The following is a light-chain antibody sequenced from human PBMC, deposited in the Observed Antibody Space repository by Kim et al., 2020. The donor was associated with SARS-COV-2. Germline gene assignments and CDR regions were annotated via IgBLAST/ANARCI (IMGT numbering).Light chain of an antibody. CDR2: DVI. Sequence: QSALTQPASVSGSPGQSITISCTGTTSDVDNYNYVSWYQQHPGKAPKLVIYDVINRPSGVSNRFSGSKSGSTASLTISGLQAEDEADYYCSSFTGSNSRVFGTGTKVTVL. CDR1: TSDVDNYNY. V-gene: IGLV2-14*03. J-gene: IGLJ1*01. CDR3: SSFTGSNSRV.